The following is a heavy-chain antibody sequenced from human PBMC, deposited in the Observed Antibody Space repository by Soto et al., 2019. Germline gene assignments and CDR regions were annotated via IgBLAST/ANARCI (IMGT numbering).Heavy chain of an antibody. V-gene: IGHV4-38-2*01. CDR1: GYSISSGYY. Sequence: SETLSLTCAVSGYSISSGYYWGWIRQPPGKGLEWIGSIYHSGSTYYNPSLKSRVTISVDTSKNQFSLKLSSVTAADTAVYYCARAGHPIGIAAAGTVFDYWGQGTLVTVSS. CDR2: IYHSGST. D-gene: IGHD6-13*01. J-gene: IGHJ4*02. CDR3: ARAGHPIGIAAAGTVFDY.